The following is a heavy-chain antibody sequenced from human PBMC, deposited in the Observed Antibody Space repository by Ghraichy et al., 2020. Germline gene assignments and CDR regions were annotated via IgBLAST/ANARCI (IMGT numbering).Heavy chain of an antibody. CDR3: ARRTRYSSGWGQSCFDP. V-gene: IGHV4-34*01. CDR1: GGSFSGYY. D-gene: IGHD6-19*01. Sequence: SETLSLTCAVYGGSFSGYYWSWIRQPPGKGLEWIGEINHSGSTNYNPSLKSRVTISVDTSKNQFSLKLSSVTAADTAVYYCARRTRYSSGWGQSCFDPWGQGTLVTVSS. J-gene: IGHJ5*02. CDR2: INHSGST.